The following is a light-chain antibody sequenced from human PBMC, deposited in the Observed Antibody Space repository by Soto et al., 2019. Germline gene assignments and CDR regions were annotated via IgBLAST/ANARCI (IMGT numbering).Light chain of an antibody. CDR2: KAA. CDR3: QQYNSFIWT. V-gene: IGKV1-5*03. J-gene: IGKJ1*01. CDR1: QSISSW. Sequence: DIQMTQSPSTLSASVGDRVTIICRASQSISSWLAWYQQKPGKAPKLLISKAANLDSGVPSRFSGSGSVTEFNLTISSLQPEDFATYYCQQYNSFIWTFGRGPKVDIK.